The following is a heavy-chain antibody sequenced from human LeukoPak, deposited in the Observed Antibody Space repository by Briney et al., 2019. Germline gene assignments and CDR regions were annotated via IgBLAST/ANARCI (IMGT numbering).Heavy chain of an antibody. V-gene: IGHV4-34*01. CDR3: ASQYYYVSDYMDV. D-gene: IGHD3-10*02. CDR2: INYSGST. CDR1: GGSFSGYY. Sequence: PSETLSLTCAVYGGSFSGYYWSWIRQPPGKGLEWIGEINYSGSTNYNPSLKSRVTISVDTSKNQFSLKLSSVTAADTAVYYCASQYYYVSDYMDVWGKGTTVTVSS. J-gene: IGHJ6*03.